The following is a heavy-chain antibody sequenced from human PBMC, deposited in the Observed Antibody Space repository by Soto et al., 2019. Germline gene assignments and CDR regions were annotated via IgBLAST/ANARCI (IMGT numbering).Heavy chain of an antibody. CDR3: ARGRLCTQPHLFDL. CDR2: IYYSGST. CDR1: GGSINSGQSY. J-gene: IGHJ4*02. V-gene: IGHV4-31*02. Sequence: QVQLRESGPVLVKPSDTLSLICNISGGSINSGQSYWSWLRQLPAKGPENMGYIYYSGSTYYEPSFNSRMSISFDKPRNQFSLKLRSVTAADSAVYFCARGRLCTQPHLFDLWGPGALVTVSS.